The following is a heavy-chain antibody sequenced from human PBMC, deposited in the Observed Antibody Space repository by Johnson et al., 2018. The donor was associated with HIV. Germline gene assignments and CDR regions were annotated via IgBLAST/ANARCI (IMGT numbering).Heavy chain of an antibody. CDR2: ISGSGGST. J-gene: IGHJ3*02. D-gene: IGHD6-19*01. CDR1: GFTFSSYA. CDR3: ARDRGIAVAGTGAFDI. Sequence: VQLVESGGGLVQPGGSLRLSCAASGFTFSSYAMSWVRQAPGKGLEWVSAISGSGGSTYYADPVKGRFTISRDNSKNTLYLQMNSLRAEDTAVYYCARDRGIAVAGTGAFDIWGQGTMVTVSS. V-gene: IGHV3-23*04.